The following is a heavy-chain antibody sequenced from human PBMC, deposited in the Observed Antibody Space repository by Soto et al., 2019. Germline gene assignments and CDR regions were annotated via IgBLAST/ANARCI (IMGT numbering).Heavy chain of an antibody. J-gene: IGHJ4*02. CDR3: ARGKPGIGYCSGGSCRSYYFDY. CDR2: INHSGST. Sequence: PSETLSLTCAVYGGSFSGYYWSWIRQPPGKGLEWIGEINHSGSTNYNPSLKSRVTISVDTSKNQFSLKLSSVTAADTAVYYCARGKPGIGYCSGGSCRSYYFDYWGQGTLVTVSS. CDR1: GGSFSGYY. V-gene: IGHV4-34*01. D-gene: IGHD2-15*01.